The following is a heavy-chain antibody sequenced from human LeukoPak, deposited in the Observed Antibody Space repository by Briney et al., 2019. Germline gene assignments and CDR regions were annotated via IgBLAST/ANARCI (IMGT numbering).Heavy chain of an antibody. CDR1: GYTLTGCY. Sequence: ASVKVSCKASGYTLTGCYMHWVRQAPGQGLEWMGWISGYNGDTNYAQKFQGRVTMTTDTSTNTAYMDLRRLRSDDTAVYYCARNWGAGHPINFDYWGQGTLVTVSS. V-gene: IGHV1-18*04. CDR3: ARNWGAGHPINFDY. J-gene: IGHJ4*02. CDR2: ISGYNGDT. D-gene: IGHD3-16*01.